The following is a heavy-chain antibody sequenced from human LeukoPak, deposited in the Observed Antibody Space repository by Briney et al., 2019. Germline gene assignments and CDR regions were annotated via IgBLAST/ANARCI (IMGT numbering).Heavy chain of an antibody. CDR1: GFTFSSYS. Sequence: GGSLRLSCAASGFTFSSYSMSWVRQAPGKGLEWVANIKQDGSEKYYVDSVKGRFTISRDNAKNSLYLQMNSLRAEDTAVYYCARALAGSREYYYYYYMDVWGKGTTVTVSS. D-gene: IGHD3-10*01. CDR2: IKQDGSEK. V-gene: IGHV3-7*01. CDR3: ARALAGSREYYYYYYMDV. J-gene: IGHJ6*03.